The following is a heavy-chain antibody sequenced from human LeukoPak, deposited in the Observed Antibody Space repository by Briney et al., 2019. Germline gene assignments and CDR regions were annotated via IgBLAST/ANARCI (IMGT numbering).Heavy chain of an antibody. V-gene: IGHV1-69*04. CDR2: IIPILGIA. J-gene: IGHJ6*02. Sequence: SVKVSCKASGGTFSSYAISWVRQAPGQALEWMGKIIPILGIANYAQKFQGRITITADKSTSTAYMELSSLRSEDTAVYYCASDDTVVVPAATPPYYYYYGMDVWGQGTTVTVSS. D-gene: IGHD2-2*01. CDR3: ASDDTVVVPAATPPYYYYYGMDV. CDR1: GGTFSSYA.